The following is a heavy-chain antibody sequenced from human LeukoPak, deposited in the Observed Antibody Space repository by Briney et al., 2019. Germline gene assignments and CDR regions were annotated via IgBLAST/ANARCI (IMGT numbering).Heavy chain of an antibody. V-gene: IGHV3-23*01. CDR1: GFTFSSFT. D-gene: IGHD2-2*01. CDR2: ISGSGGGT. Sequence: GGSLRLSCAASGFTFSSFTMSWVRQAPGKGLEWVSAISGSGGGTYYADSVKGRFTLSRDNSKNTLFLQMNSLRAEDTAVYYCAKGITSCLIWGQGAMVTVSS. J-gene: IGHJ3*02. CDR3: AKGITSCLI.